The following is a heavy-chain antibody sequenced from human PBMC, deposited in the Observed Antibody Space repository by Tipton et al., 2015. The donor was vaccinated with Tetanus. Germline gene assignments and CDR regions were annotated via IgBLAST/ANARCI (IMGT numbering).Heavy chain of an antibody. CDR1: DYSISTGYY. Sequence: TLSLTCSVTDYSISTGYYWGWIRQPPGKGLEWIGSIFHRGSTYYNASLKSRAPISVDTSKNQFSRKLSSVTAADTAAYYWARGILGGNSGSTFDYWGQGTLVTVSS. D-gene: IGHD4-23*01. CDR3: ARGILGGNSGSTFDY. V-gene: IGHV4-38-2*01. J-gene: IGHJ4*02. CDR2: IFHRGST.